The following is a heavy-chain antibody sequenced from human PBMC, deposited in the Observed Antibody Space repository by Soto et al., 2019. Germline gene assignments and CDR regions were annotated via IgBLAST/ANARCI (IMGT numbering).Heavy chain of an antibody. V-gene: IGHV1-69*01. CDR2: IIPIFGTA. D-gene: IGHD1-26*01. CDR3: ARETRGGWVDY. Sequence: QVQLVQSGAEVXXXXXXVKVSCKASGGTFXSYAISWVRQAPGQGLEWMGGIIPIFGTANYAQKFQGRVTITADESTSTAYMELSSLRSEDTAVYYCARETRGGWVDYWGQGTLVTVSS. CDR1: GGTFXSYA. J-gene: IGHJ4*02.